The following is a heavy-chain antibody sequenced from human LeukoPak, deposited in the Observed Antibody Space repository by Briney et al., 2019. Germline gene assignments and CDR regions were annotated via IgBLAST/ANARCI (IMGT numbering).Heavy chain of an antibody. J-gene: IGHJ4*02. Sequence: SETLSLTCTVSGGSISSSSYYWGWIRQPPGKGLEWIGSIYYSGSTYYNPSLKSRVTISVDTSKNQFSLKLSSVTAADTAVYYCARRDCSSSTSCYLDYWGQGTLVTVSS. D-gene: IGHD2-2*01. CDR1: GGSISSSSYY. V-gene: IGHV4-39*01. CDR3: ARRDCSSSTSCYLDY. CDR2: IYYSGST.